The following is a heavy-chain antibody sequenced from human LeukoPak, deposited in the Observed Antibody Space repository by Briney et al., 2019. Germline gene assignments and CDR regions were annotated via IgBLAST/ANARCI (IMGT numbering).Heavy chain of an antibody. CDR2: IYYSGCT. Sequence: SETLSLTCTVSGGSINSYYWSWIRQPPGKGLEWIGYIYYSGCTNYNPSLKSRVTISVDTSKNQFSLKLSSVTAADTAVYYCASSVLTDLDYWGQGTLVTVSS. D-gene: IGHD4/OR15-4a*01. J-gene: IGHJ4*02. CDR3: ASSVLTDLDY. V-gene: IGHV4-59*08. CDR1: GGSINSYY.